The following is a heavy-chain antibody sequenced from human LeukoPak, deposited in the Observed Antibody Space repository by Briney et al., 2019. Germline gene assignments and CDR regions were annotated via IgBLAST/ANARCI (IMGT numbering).Heavy chain of an antibody. Sequence: GGSLRLSCAASGFTFDDYAMHWVRQAPGKGLEWVSGISWNSGSIGYADSVKGRFTISRDNAKNSLYLQMNSLRAEDTALYYCAKALQKFRIGSSWYRPGFDPWGQGTLVTVYS. CDR1: GFTFDDYA. V-gene: IGHV3-9*01. CDR3: AKALQKFRIGSSWYRPGFDP. D-gene: IGHD6-13*01. CDR2: ISWNSGSI. J-gene: IGHJ5*02.